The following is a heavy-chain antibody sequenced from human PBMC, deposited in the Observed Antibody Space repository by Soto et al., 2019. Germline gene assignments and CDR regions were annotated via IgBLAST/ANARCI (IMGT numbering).Heavy chain of an antibody. D-gene: IGHD6-19*01. CDR2: ISAYNGNT. V-gene: IGHV1-18*01. CDR1: GYTFTSYG. CDR3: ARDVSGWTIITWFDP. J-gene: IGHJ5*02. Sequence: QVQLVQSGAEVKKPGASVKVSCKASGYTFTSYGISWVRQAPGQGLEWMGWISAYNGNTNYAQKLQGRGTMTTNTSTSKAYMELRRLRSDDTAVYYCARDVSGWTIITWFDPWGQGTLVTVSS.